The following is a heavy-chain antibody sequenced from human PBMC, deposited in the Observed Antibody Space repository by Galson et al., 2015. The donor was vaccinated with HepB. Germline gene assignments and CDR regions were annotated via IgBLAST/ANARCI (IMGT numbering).Heavy chain of an antibody. CDR3: ARDAILSSSWYVGYYYYGMDV. J-gene: IGHJ6*02. CDR1: GDRVSSNSAA. V-gene: IGHV6-1*01. CDR2: TYYRSKWYT. Sequence: CAISGDRVSSNSAAWNWIRQSPSRGLEWLGRTYYRSKWYTDYAVSVKSRITINPDTSKNQFSLQLNSVTPEDTAVYYCARDAILSSSWYVGYYYYGMDVWGQGTTVTVSS. D-gene: IGHD6-13*01.